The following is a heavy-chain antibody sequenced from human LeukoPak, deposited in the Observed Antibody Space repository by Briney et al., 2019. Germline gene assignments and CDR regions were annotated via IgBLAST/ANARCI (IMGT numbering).Heavy chain of an antibody. CDR3: AREVAVGIGAYNF. D-gene: IGHD6-13*01. J-gene: IGHJ4*02. Sequence: PGGSLRLSCVASGFTFTSFYMSSVRQAPGKGLEWVANIKLDGSEQYYVDSVKGRFTISRDNAKNSLYLQMNSLWAEDTAVYDCAREVAVGIGAYNFWGQGTLVTVSS. V-gene: IGHV3-7*01. CDR1: GFTFTSFY. CDR2: IKLDGSEQ.